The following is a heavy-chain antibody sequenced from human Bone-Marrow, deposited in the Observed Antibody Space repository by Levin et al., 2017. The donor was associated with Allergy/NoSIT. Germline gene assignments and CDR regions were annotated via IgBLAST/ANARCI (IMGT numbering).Heavy chain of an antibody. J-gene: IGHJ4*02. CDR1: GITFDDYA. CDR3: AGLGAGLDY. Sequence: SLKISCVASGITFDDYAMHWVRQVPGKGLEWVSGMSWNSVNIDYADSVKGRFTISRDNAKNSLYLEMNSLRNEDTALYHCAGLGAGLDYWGPGTLVTVSS. D-gene: IGHD1-26*01. V-gene: IGHV3-9*01. CDR2: MSWNSVNI.